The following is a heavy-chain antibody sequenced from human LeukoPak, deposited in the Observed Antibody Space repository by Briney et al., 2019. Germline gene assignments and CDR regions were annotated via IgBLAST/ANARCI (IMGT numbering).Heavy chain of an antibody. Sequence: GGSLRLPCAASGFTFSSSWMHWVRHAPGKGLVWVSRLNSDGSSTTYADSVKGRFTISRDNAKNTLYLQMNSLRAEDTAVYYCARVQYYGSGSYYNWFDPWGQGTLVTVSS. J-gene: IGHJ5*02. CDR2: LNSDGSST. V-gene: IGHV3-74*01. CDR1: GFTFSSSW. D-gene: IGHD3-10*01. CDR3: ARVQYYGSGSYYNWFDP.